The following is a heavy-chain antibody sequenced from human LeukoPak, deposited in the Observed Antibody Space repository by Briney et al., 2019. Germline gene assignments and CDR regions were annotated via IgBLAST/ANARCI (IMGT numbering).Heavy chain of an antibody. CDR2: MNPNSGNT. D-gene: IGHD3-10*01. Sequence: GASVKVSCKASGYTFTSYDINWVRQATGQGLEWMGWMNPNSGNTGYAQKFQGRVTITRDTSASTAYMELSSLRSEDTAVYYCARDHYYGSGSYYQNYWYFDLWGRGTLITVSS. J-gene: IGHJ2*01. V-gene: IGHV1-8*01. CDR3: ARDHYYGSGSYYQNYWYFDL. CDR1: GYTFTSYD.